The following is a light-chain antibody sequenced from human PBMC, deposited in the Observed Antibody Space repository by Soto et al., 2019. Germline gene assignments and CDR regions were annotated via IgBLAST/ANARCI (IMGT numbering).Light chain of an antibody. Sequence: IQMTQSPSTLSASVGDRVTIPCRASQSISSWLAWYQQRPGKAPKLLIYKASSLESGVPSRFSGSGSGTEFTLTISSLQPDDFATYYCQQYNSYSWTLGQGTKVDI. CDR3: QQYNSYSWT. V-gene: IGKV1-5*03. CDR2: KAS. J-gene: IGKJ1*01. CDR1: QSISSW.